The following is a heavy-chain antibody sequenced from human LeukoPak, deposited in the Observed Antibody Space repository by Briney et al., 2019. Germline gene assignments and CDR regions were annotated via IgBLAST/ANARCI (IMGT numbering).Heavy chain of an antibody. CDR2: INSDGSTT. V-gene: IGHV3-74*01. CDR3: ARLSSPHDAFDI. Sequence: GGSLGLSCAASGFTFSSYWMHWVRQGPGKGLVWVSRINSDGSTTSYADSVKGRFTISRDNAKNTLYLQMNSLRAEDTAVYYCARLSSPHDAFDIWGQGTMVTVSS. J-gene: IGHJ3*02. CDR1: GFTFSSYW.